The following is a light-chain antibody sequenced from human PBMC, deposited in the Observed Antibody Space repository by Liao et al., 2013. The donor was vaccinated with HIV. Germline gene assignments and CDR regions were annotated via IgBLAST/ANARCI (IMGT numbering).Light chain of an antibody. CDR2: QDT. CDR1: NIGSKS. Sequence: SYVLTQPPSVSVAPGKTARITCGGNNIGSKSVHWYQQKPGQAPVLVIFQDTNRPSGIPERFSGSNSGNTATLTISGTQAMDEADYYCQAWDSSTAEVFGGGTKLTVL. J-gene: IGLJ3*02. V-gene: IGLV3-21*01. CDR3: QAWDSSTAEV.